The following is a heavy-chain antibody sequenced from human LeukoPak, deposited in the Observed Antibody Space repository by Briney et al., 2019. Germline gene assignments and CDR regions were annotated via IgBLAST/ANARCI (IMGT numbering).Heavy chain of an antibody. CDR3: AKWGDYDILTGYYVPDF. J-gene: IGHJ4*02. CDR1: GFIFSNYA. CDR2: ITGSGDTT. V-gene: IGHV3-23*01. D-gene: IGHD3-9*01. Sequence: PGASLRLSCAASGFIFSNYAMSWVRQAPGKGLEWVSAITGSGDTTYYADSAKGRFTISRDNSKNTLYVEMNTLRVEDTAIYYRAKWGDYDILTGYYVPDFWGQGTLVTVSS.